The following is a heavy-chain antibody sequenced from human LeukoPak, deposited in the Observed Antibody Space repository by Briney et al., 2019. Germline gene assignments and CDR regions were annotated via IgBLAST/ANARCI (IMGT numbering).Heavy chain of an antibody. CDR1: GFTFSSYG. D-gene: IGHD4-11*01. J-gene: IGHJ3*02. Sequence: GGSLRLSCAASGFTFSSYGMHWVRQAPGKGLEWVAFIRYDGSNKYYADSVKGRFTISRDNSKSTLYLQMNSLRAEDTAVYYCAREVTVKDAFDIWGQGTMVTVSS. V-gene: IGHV3-30*02. CDR3: AREVTVKDAFDI. CDR2: IRYDGSNK.